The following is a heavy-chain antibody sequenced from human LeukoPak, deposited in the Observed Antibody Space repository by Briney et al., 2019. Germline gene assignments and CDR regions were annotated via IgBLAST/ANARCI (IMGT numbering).Heavy chain of an antibody. Sequence: TGASLRLSCAASGFTFSSYAMSWVRQAPGKGLEWVSAISGSGGNRYYADSVKGRFTISRDNSKNTLYLQINSLRAEDTAVYYCAKAPDPMAVAGGGPYYYYGMDVWGQGTTVTVSS. D-gene: IGHD6-19*01. V-gene: IGHV3-23*01. CDR1: GFTFSSYA. CDR3: AKAPDPMAVAGGGPYYYYGMDV. CDR2: ISGSGGNR. J-gene: IGHJ6*02.